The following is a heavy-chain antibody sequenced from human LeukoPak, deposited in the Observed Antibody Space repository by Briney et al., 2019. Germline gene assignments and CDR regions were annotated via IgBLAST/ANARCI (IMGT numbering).Heavy chain of an antibody. D-gene: IGHD1-26*01. V-gene: IGHV3-21*01. CDR1: GFTVSSNY. CDR2: ISSSSSYI. J-gene: IGHJ4*02. Sequence: GGSLRLSCAASGFTVSSNYMSWVRQAPGKGLEWVSSISSSSSYIYYADSVKGRFTISRDNAKNSLYLQMNSLRVEDTGVYYCASWGEGALDNWGQGTLVTVSS. CDR3: ASWGEGALDN.